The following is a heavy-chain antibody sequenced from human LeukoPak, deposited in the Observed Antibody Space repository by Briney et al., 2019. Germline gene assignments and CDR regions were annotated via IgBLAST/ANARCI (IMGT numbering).Heavy chain of an antibody. CDR3: TGNCYGSGSYADFDY. V-gene: IGHV3-23*01. CDR2: ISGSGGST. CDR1: GFTFSSYA. J-gene: IGHJ4*02. Sequence: GGSLRLSCAASGFTFSSYAMSWVRQAPAKGLEWVSAISGSGGSTYYADSVEGRFTISRDDSKSTAYLQMDSLKTEDTAVYYCTGNCYGSGSYADFDYWGQGTLVTVSS. D-gene: IGHD3-10*01.